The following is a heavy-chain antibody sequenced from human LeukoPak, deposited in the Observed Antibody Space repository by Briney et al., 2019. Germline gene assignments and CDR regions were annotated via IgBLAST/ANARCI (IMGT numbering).Heavy chain of an antibody. J-gene: IGHJ4*02. CDR1: GYTFTSYD. V-gene: IGHV1-69*05. D-gene: IGHD3-22*01. CDR2: IIPIFGTA. CDR3: ARTYYYDSSGYYPY. Sequence: ASVKVSCKASGYTFTSYDINWVRQAPGQGLEWMGGIIPIFGTANYAQKFQGRVTITTDESTSTAYMELSSLRSEDTAVYYCARTYYYDSSGYYPYWGQGTLVTVSS.